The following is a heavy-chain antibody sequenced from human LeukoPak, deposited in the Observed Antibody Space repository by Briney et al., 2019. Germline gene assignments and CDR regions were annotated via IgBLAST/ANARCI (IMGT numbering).Heavy chain of an antibody. D-gene: IGHD2-2*01. CDR3: AKALGPRRVPAAMDV. Sequence: GGSLRLPCAASGFTFSSYAMSWVRQAPGKGLEWVSAISGSGGSTYYADSVKGRFTISRDNSKNTLYLQMNSLRAEDTAVYYCAKALGPRRVPAAMDVWGKGTTVTVSS. CDR2: ISGSGGST. CDR1: GFTFSSYA. V-gene: IGHV3-23*01. J-gene: IGHJ6*04.